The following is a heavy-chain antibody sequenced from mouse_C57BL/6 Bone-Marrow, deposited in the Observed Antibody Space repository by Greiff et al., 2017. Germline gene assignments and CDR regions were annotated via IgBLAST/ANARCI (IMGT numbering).Heavy chain of an antibody. J-gene: IGHJ2*01. CDR1: GFTFSDYY. V-gene: IGHV5-12*01. Sequence: EVLLVESGGGLVQPGGSLKLSCAASGFTFSDYYMYWVRQTPEKRLEWVAYISNGGGSTYYPDTVKGRFTISRDNAKNTLYLQMSRLKSEDTAMYYGAREGRGYCFDYWGQGTTLTVSS. CDR2: ISNGGGST. CDR3: AREGRGYCFDY.